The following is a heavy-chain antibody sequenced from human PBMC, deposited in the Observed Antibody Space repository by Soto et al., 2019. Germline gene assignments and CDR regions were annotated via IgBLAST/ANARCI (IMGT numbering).Heavy chain of an antibody. J-gene: IGHJ5*02. D-gene: IGHD3-3*02. CDR3: ASPKIAFYNWFDP. Sequence: QLQLQESGPGLVKPSETLSLTCTVSGGSISSSSYYWGWIRQPPGKGLEWIGSIYYSGSTYYNPSLKRRAPXSXDXXKNQFPLKLSSVTAADTAVYYCASPKIAFYNWFDPWGQGTLVTVSS. CDR1: GGSISSSSYY. CDR2: IYYSGST. V-gene: IGHV4-39*01.